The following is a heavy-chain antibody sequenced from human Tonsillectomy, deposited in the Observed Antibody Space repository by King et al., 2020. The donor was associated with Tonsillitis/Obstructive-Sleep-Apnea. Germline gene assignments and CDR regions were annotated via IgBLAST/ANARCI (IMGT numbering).Heavy chain of an antibody. V-gene: IGHV2-26*01. CDR1: GFSLSNARMS. D-gene: IGHD2-2*01. CDR2: IFSNDDK. CDR3: ARISCSSTSCFDFDY. Sequence: TLKESGPVLVKPTETLTLTCTVSGFSLSNARMSVSWIRQPPGKALEWLAHIFSNDDKIYRISLKSRLTISKDTSKSQVVLTMTNMDPVDTATYYCARISCSSTSCFDFDYWGQGTLVTVSS. J-gene: IGHJ4*02.